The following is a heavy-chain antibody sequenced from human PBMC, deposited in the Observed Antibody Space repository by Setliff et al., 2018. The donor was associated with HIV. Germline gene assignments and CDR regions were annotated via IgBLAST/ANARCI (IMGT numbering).Heavy chain of an antibody. J-gene: IGHJ4*02. Sequence: GGSLRLSCAASGFTFSNYEINWVRQAPGKGLEWVSYISSSGTNIYYADSVKGRFTISRDNAKNSLYLQMNSLRAEDTAVYYCARPNYYDSSGSFDYWGQGTLVTVSS. V-gene: IGHV3-48*03. D-gene: IGHD3-22*01. CDR2: ISSSGTNI. CDR1: GFTFSNYE. CDR3: ARPNYYDSSGSFDY.